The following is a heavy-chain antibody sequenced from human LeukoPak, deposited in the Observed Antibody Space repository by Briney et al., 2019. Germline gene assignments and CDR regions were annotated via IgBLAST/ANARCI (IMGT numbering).Heavy chain of an antibody. Sequence: SETLSLTCTVPGGSISSYYWSWIRQPPGKGLEWIGYIYYSGSTSYNPSLKSRVTISVDTSNNQFSLKLSSVTAADTAVYYCARDTSGYRRGSFDYWGQGTLVTVSS. J-gene: IGHJ4*02. CDR1: GGSISSYY. D-gene: IGHD3-22*01. V-gene: IGHV4-59*01. CDR3: ARDTSGYRRGSFDY. CDR2: IYYSGST.